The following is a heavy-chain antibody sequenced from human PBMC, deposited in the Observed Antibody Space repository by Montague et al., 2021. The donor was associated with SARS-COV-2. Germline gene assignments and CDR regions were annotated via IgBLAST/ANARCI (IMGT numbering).Heavy chain of an antibody. Sequence: SLRLSCAASGFTFSSYWMSWVRQAPGKGLEWVANIKQDGSEKYYVDSVKGRFTISRDNAKNSLYLQMNSLRAEVTAVYYCARDSYSLVPGGYWGQGTLVTVSS. CDR2: IKQDGSEK. CDR3: ARDSYSLVPGGY. J-gene: IGHJ4*02. CDR1: GFTFSSYW. D-gene: IGHD6-13*01. V-gene: IGHV3-7*01.